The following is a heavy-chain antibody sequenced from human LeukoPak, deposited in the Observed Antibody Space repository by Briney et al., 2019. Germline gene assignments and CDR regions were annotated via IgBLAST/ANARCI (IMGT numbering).Heavy chain of an antibody. CDR2: ISAYNGNT. CDR3: ARGPPYDYGDYDPVY. D-gene: IGHD4-17*01. CDR1: GYTFTSYG. J-gene: IGHJ4*02. Sequence: ASVTVSCKASGYTFTSYGISWVRQAPGQGLEGMGWISAYNGNTNYAQRLQGRVTMTSDTSTSTAYMELRSLRSDDTAVYYCARGPPYDYGDYDPVYWGQGTLVTVSS. V-gene: IGHV1-18*04.